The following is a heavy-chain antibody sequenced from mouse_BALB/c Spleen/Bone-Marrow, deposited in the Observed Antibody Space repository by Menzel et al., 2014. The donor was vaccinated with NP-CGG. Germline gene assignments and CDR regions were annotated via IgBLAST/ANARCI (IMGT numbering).Heavy chain of an antibody. CDR3: AAYYCGSSLFAY. J-gene: IGHJ3*01. D-gene: IGHD1-1*01. CDR2: IDPANGNT. V-gene: IGHV14-3*02. CDR1: GFNIKDTY. Sequence: VQLQQSGAELVKPGASVKLSCTASGFNIKDTYMHWVKQRPEQGLEWIGRIDPANGNTKYDPKFQGKAPITADTSSNTAYLQLSSLTSEDAAVDYCAAYYCGSSLFAYWGQGTLVTVSA.